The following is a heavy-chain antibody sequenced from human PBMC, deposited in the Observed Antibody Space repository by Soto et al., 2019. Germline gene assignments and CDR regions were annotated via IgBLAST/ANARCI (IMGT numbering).Heavy chain of an antibody. CDR1: GFTFSNFA. Sequence: PGGSVRLSCAASGFTFSNFATCWLRQAPGKGLEWVSVLSGSGSHTYYADSVKGRFTISRDNSKNSLYLQMNSLTAEDTAIYYCAKYVDVEFLGYFNFWGQGTLVTVSS. CDR3: AKYVDVEFLGYFNF. D-gene: IGHD1-1*01. J-gene: IGHJ4*02. CDR2: LSGSGSHT. V-gene: IGHV3-23*01.